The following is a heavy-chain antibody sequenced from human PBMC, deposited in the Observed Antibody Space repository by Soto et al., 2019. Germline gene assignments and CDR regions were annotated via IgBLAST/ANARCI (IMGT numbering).Heavy chain of an antibody. CDR2: ISSSSSYI. D-gene: IGHD6-13*01. CDR3: ARDIRRSRGSSLDYYYGMDV. Sequence: EVQLVESGGGLVKPGGSLRLSCAASGFTFSSYSMNWVRQAPGKGLEWVSSISSSSSYIYYADSVKGRFTISRDNAKNSLYLQMNSLRAEDTAVYYCARDIRRSRGSSLDYYYGMDVWGQGTTVTVSS. CDR1: GFTFSSYS. J-gene: IGHJ6*02. V-gene: IGHV3-21*01.